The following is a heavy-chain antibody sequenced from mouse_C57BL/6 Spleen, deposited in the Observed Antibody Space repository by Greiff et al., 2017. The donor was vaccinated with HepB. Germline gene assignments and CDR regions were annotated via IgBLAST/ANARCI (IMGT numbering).Heavy chain of an antibody. D-gene: IGHD2-4*01. CDR2: IDPEDGET. CDR1: GFNIKDYY. Sequence: DVKLQESGAEPVKPGASVKLSCTASGFNIKDYYMHWVKQRTEQGLEWIGRIDPEDGETKNVPKFQGKGTITADTSSNTAYLQLSSLTSEDTAVYYCARGDDYDALYAMDYWGQGTSVTVYS. CDR3: ARGDDYDALYAMDY. V-gene: IGHV14-2*01. J-gene: IGHJ4*01.